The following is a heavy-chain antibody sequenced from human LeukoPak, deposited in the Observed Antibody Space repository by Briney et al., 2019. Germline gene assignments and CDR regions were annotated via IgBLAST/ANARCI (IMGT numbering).Heavy chain of an antibody. CDR2: ISYDGSNK. D-gene: IGHD3-3*01. CDR1: GFTFSSYA. Sequence: GGSLRLSCAASGFTFSSYAMHWVRQAPGKGLEWVAVISYDGSNKYYADSVKGRFTISRDNSKNTLYLQMNSLRAEDTAVYYCARGSDYDFWSGYYGRYWGQGTLVTVSS. CDR3: ARGSDYDFWSGYYGRY. J-gene: IGHJ4*02. V-gene: IGHV3-30-3*01.